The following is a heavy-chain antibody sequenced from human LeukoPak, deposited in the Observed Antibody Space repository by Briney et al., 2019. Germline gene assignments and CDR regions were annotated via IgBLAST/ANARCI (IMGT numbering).Heavy chain of an antibody. J-gene: IGHJ4*02. D-gene: IGHD1-26*01. CDR3: ARGTIQELRANPPDY. Sequence: ASETLSLTCTVSGGSISNYYWSWIRQPPGKGLEWIGYIYYDGTTKYNPSLKSRVTISVDTSKSQFSLNLSSVTAADTAVYYCARGTIQELRANPPDYWGQGTLVTVSS. CDR2: IYYDGTT. CDR1: GGSISNYY. V-gene: IGHV4-59*01.